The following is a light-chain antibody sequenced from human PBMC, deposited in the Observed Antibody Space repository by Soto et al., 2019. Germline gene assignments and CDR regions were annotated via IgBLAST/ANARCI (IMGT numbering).Light chain of an antibody. CDR1: QSVAKNY. J-gene: IGKJ4*01. CDR2: DAS. Sequence: EIVLTQSPGTLSLSPGERATLSCRASQSVAKNYLAWYKQKPGQAPRLLVYDASTRATGVPDGFRGSGSGTDFTLTITRLEPEDFVVYYCQQYDHEPLTFGGGTKVDIK. V-gene: IGKV3-20*01. CDR3: QQYDHEPLT.